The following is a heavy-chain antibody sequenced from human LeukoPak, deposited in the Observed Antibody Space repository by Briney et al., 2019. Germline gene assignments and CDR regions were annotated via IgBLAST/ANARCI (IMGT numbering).Heavy chain of an antibody. CDR3: AREPKLRYFDSHYYYMDV. CDR1: GFTFSDYY. CDR2: ISSSGSTI. V-gene: IGHV3-11*04. D-gene: IGHD3-9*01. Sequence: GGSLRLSCAASGFTFSDYYMSWIRQAPGKGLEGVSYISSSGSTIYYADSVKGRFTISRDNAKNSLYLQMNSLRAEDTAVYYCAREPKLRYFDSHYYYMDVWGKGTTVTVSS. J-gene: IGHJ6*03.